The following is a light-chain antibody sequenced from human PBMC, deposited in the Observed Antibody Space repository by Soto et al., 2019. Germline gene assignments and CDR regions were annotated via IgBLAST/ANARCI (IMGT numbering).Light chain of an antibody. J-gene: IGKJ1*01. CDR1: QSISNW. CDR2: RAS. V-gene: IGKV1-5*03. Sequence: DIQMTQSPPTLSASVGDRVTITCRASQSISNWLAWYQQKPGKAPKLMIYRASSLESGVPSRFSGTGXGTXFTLTISSLQPDDFATYYCQQYYSYPWTFGHGAKVEIK. CDR3: QQYYSYPWT.